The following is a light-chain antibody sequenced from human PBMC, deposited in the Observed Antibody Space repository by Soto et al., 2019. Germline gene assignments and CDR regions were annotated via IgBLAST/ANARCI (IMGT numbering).Light chain of an antibody. CDR3: QSYDSSMSRFYV. V-gene: IGLV1-40*01. Sequence: QSVLAQPPSVSGAPGQRVTISCTGSSSNIGAGYDVHWYQQLPGTAPKLLIYGNSNRPSGVPDRFSGSKSGTSASLAITGLQAEDEADYYCQSYDSSMSRFYVFGTGTKVTV. CDR1: SSNIGAGYD. J-gene: IGLJ1*01. CDR2: GNS.